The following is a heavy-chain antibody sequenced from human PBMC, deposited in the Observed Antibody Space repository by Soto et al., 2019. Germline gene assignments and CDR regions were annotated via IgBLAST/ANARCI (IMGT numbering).Heavy chain of an antibody. D-gene: IGHD6-19*01. Sequence: QVQLVQSGAEVRKPGSSVKVSCKASGGTFTTYDISWVRQAPGQGLEWMGGIIPLFDATKYAQKFQGRVTITADKSTGTAYMELSRLRSEDPAMYYCARDRSSSWYNGTFYFDSWGQGTLVTVSS. J-gene: IGHJ4*02. CDR1: GGTFTTYD. CDR3: ARDRSSSWYNGTFYFDS. CDR2: IIPLFDAT. V-gene: IGHV1-69*06.